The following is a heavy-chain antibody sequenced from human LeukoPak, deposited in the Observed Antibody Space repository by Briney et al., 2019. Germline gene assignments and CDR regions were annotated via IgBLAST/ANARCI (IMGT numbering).Heavy chain of an antibody. D-gene: IGHD3-22*01. J-gene: IGHJ4*02. CDR3: TTDLYLYYDSSGYYDRFDY. CDR2: IKSKTDGGTT. V-gene: IGHV3-15*01. CDR1: GFTFSNAW. Sequence: PGGSLRLSCAASGFTFSNAWMSWVRQAPGKGLEWVGRIKSKTDGGTTDYAAPVKGRFTISRDDSKNTLYLQMNSLKTEDTAVYYCTTDLYLYYDSSGYYDRFDYWGQGTLVTVSS.